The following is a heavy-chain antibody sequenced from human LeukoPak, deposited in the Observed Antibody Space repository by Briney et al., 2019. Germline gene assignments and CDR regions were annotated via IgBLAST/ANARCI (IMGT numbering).Heavy chain of an antibody. CDR3: ARVAPQLGRDYYFDY. J-gene: IGHJ4*02. D-gene: IGHD5-12*01. V-gene: IGHV3-48*04. CDR1: GFTFSSYS. CDR2: ISSSSSTI. Sequence: GGSLRLSCAASGFTFSSYSMNWVRQAPGKGLEWVSYISSSSSTIYYADSVKGRFTISRDNAKNSLYLQMNSLRAEDTAVYYCARVAPQLGRDYYFDYWGQGTLVTVSS.